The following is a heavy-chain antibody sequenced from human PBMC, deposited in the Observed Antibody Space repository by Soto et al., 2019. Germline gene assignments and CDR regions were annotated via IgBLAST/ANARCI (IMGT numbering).Heavy chain of an antibody. J-gene: IGHJ4*02. CDR1: GFTFSSYS. Sequence: GGSLRLSCAASGFTFSSYSMNWVRQAPGKGLEWVSSISSSSSYIYYADSVKGRFTISRDNAKNSLYLQMNSLRAEDTAVYYCARDQGLYGGPNFDYWGQGTLVTVSS. CDR3: ARDQGLYGGPNFDY. V-gene: IGHV3-21*01. D-gene: IGHD4-17*01. CDR2: ISSSSSYI.